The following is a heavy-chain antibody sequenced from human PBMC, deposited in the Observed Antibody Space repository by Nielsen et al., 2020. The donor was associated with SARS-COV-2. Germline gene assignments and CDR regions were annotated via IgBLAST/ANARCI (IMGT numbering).Heavy chain of an antibody. D-gene: IGHD2-15*01. V-gene: IGHV3-30*18. CDR1: GFTFSSYG. Sequence: GESLKISCAASGFTFSSYGMHWVRQAPGKGLEWVAVISYDGSNKYYADSVKGRLTISRDNSKNTLYLQMNSLRAEDTAVYYCAKDGFLGYCSGGSCPLYYYYGMDVWGQGTTVTVSS. CDR2: ISYDGSNK. CDR3: AKDGFLGYCSGGSCPLYYYYGMDV. J-gene: IGHJ6*02.